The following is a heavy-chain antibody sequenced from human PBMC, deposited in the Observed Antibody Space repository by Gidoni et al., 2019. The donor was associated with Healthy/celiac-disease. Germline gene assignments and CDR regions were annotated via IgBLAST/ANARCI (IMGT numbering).Heavy chain of an antibody. CDR3: ARELEGGFFNGGSKVNWFDP. Sequence: QVQLVQSGAEVKKPGASVKVSCKASGYTFTSYAMHWVRQAPGQRLEWMGWINAGNGNTKYSQKFQGRVTITRDTSASTAYMELSSLRSEDTAVYYCARELEGGFFNGGSKVNWFDPWGQGTLVTVSS. CDR2: INAGNGNT. D-gene: IGHD2-15*01. V-gene: IGHV1-3*01. CDR1: GYTFTSYA. J-gene: IGHJ5*02.